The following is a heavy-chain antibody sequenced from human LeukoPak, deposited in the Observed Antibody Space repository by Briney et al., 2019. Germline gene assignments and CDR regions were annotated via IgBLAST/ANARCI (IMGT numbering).Heavy chain of an antibody. V-gene: IGHV1-69*13. CDR1: GGTSSSYA. CDR2: IIPIFGTA. J-gene: IGHJ6*04. Sequence: GASVKVSCKASGGTSSSYAISWVRQAPGQGLEWMGGIIPIFGTANYAQKFQGRVTITADESTSTAYMELSSLRSEDTAVYYCASGLWFGAPYYYYGMDVWGKGTTVTVSS. D-gene: IGHD3-10*01. CDR3: ASGLWFGAPYYYYGMDV.